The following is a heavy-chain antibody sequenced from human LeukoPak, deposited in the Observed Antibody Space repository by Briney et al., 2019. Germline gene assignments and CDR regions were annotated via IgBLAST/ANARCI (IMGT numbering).Heavy chain of an antibody. CDR3: ARVWDGYSGEDY. J-gene: IGHJ4*02. V-gene: IGHV3-48*01. Sequence: GGSLRLSCAASGFTFSNYNMIWVRQAPGKGLEFVSYISSSGSTMHYADSVRGRFTISRDNAKKSLYLQMNSLRAEDTAVYYCARVWDGYSGEDYWGQGTLVTVSS. D-gene: IGHD5-18*01. CDR1: GFTFSNYN. CDR2: ISSSGSTM.